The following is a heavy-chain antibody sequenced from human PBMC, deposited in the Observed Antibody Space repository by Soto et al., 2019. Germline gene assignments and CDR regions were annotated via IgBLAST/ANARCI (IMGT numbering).Heavy chain of an antibody. D-gene: IGHD3-22*01. CDR3: VMPYDSSGYGAFDI. CDR2: ISSNGGST. V-gene: IGHV3-64D*06. J-gene: IGHJ3*02. Sequence: GGSLRLCCSASGFTFSSYAMHGVRHAPGKGLEYVSAISSNGGSTYYADSVKGRFTISRDNSKNTLYLQMSSLRAEDTAVYYCVMPYDSSGYGAFDIWGQGTMVTVSS. CDR1: GFTFSSYA.